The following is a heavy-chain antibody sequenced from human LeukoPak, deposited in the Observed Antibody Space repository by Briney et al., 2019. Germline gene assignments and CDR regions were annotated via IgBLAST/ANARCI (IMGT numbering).Heavy chain of an antibody. CDR1: GFTFSSYG. CDR2: ISSSSTYI. J-gene: IGHJ4*02. Sequence: PGGSLRLSCAASGFTFSSYGMHWVRQAPGKGLEWVSSISSSSTYIYYTDSVKGRFTISRDNAKNSLYLQMNSLRAEDTAVYYCARGGTYYYDSSGYYGDFDYWGQGTLVTVSS. V-gene: IGHV3-21*01. D-gene: IGHD3-22*01. CDR3: ARGGTYYYDSSGYYGDFDY.